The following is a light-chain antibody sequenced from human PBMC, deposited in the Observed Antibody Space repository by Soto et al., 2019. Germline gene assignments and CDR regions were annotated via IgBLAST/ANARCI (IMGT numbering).Light chain of an antibody. Sequence: QSALTQPASVSGSPGQWITISCTGTSSDVGGYNYVSWYQQHPGKAPKLMIYAVPDRPSGVSRRFSGSKSGNTASLTISGLQAEDEADYYCSSYTSSSTLFGTGTKVTVL. J-gene: IGLJ1*01. CDR1: SSDVGGYNY. CDR2: AVP. CDR3: SSYTSSSTL. V-gene: IGLV2-14*03.